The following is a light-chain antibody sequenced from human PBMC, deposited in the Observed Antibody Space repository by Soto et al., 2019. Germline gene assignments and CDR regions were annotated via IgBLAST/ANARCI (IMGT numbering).Light chain of an antibody. Sequence: QSVLTQPPSVSGAPGQTITISCTGSSSNIGADFGVHWYQQLPGAAPKLVIFVNNNRPSGVPDRFSGSKSGTSSSLAITGLQAEAEAAYYCQSYDRSLSGWVFGTGTKLTVL. CDR3: QSYDRSLSGWV. V-gene: IGLV1-40*01. J-gene: IGLJ3*02. CDR2: VNN. CDR1: SSNIGADFG.